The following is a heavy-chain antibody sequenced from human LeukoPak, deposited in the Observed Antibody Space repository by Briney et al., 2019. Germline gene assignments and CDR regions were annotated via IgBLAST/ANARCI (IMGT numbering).Heavy chain of an antibody. CDR2: ISSSSSTI. D-gene: IGHD7-27*01. J-gene: IGHJ4*02. CDR3: ARDIPNNWGLGY. CDR1: GFIFSAYN. V-gene: IGHV3-48*02. Sequence: GGSLRLSCAASGFIFSAYNMNWVRQAPGKGLGWVSYISSSSSTIYYADSVKGRFTISRDNAKNSLYLQVNSLRDEDTAVYYCARDIPNNWGLGYWGQGTLVTVSS.